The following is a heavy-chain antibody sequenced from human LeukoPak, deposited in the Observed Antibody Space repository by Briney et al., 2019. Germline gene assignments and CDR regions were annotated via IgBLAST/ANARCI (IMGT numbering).Heavy chain of an antibody. CDR3: ARESESYDFDY. Sequence: GGSLRLSCAASGFTFSSYWMHWVRHTPGKGLVWVSRIKGDGSSTSYADSVKGRFTISRDNAKNTLYLQMNSLRAEDTAVYYCARESESYDFDYWGQGTLVTVSS. CDR1: GFTFSSYW. CDR2: IKGDGSST. J-gene: IGHJ4*02. D-gene: IGHD1-26*01. V-gene: IGHV3-74*01.